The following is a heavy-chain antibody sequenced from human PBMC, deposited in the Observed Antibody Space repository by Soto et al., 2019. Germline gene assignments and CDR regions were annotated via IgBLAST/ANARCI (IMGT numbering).Heavy chain of an antibody. J-gene: IGHJ4*02. CDR2: ISYDGSNK. D-gene: IGHD3-3*01. V-gene: IGHV3-30*18. Sequence: QVQLVESGGGVVQPGRSLRLSCAASGFTFSSYGMHWVRQAPGKGLEWVAVISYDGSNKYYADSVKGRFTISRDNSKNTLFLQLTSLRAEDTAVYYCAKDYDGLPYYFDYWGQGTLVTVSS. CDR3: AKDYDGLPYYFDY. CDR1: GFTFSSYG.